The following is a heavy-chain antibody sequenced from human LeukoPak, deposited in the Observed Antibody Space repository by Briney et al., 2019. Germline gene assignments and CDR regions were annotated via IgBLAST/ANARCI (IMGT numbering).Heavy chain of an antibody. CDR2: ISSSGSTI. CDR3: ARTYCSSTSCYLYYYYYGMDV. V-gene: IGHV3-48*03. D-gene: IGHD2-2*01. J-gene: IGHJ6*02. Sequence: PGGSLRLSCAASGFTFSNYEMNWVRQTPGKGLEWVSYISSSGSTIYYADSVKGRFTISRDNAKNSLYLQMNSLRAEDTAVYYCARTYCSSTSCYLYYYYYGMDVWGQGTTVTVSS. CDR1: GFTFSNYE.